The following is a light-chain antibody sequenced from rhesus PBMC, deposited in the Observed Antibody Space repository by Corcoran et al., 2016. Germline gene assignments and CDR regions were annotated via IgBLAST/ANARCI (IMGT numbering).Light chain of an antibody. V-gene: IGKV1-74*01. CDR1: ENVNNY. J-gene: IGKJ2*01. CDR3: QHGYGTPYS. CDR2: KAS. Sequence: DIQMTQSPSSLSASVGDRVTITCRASENVNNYLNWYQQKPGKAPKLLIYKASQLQSGVPSRFSGSGSGTDYTFTISSLQPEDVATYYCQHGYGTPYSFGQGTKVEIK.